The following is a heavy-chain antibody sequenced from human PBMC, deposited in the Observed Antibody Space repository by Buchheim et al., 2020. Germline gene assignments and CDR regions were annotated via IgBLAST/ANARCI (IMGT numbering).Heavy chain of an antibody. CDR3: AVGGRRGATTWGDY. Sequence: QVQLVESGGGVVQPGRSLRLSCAASGFTFSSYGMHWVRQAPGKGLEWVAIISYDGSNKYYADSVKGRFTISRDNSKNTLYLLINSLRAEDTAVYYCAVGGRRGATTWGDYWGQGTL. J-gene: IGHJ4*02. CDR2: ISYDGSNK. D-gene: IGHD1-26*01. CDR1: GFTFSSYG. V-gene: IGHV3-30*03.